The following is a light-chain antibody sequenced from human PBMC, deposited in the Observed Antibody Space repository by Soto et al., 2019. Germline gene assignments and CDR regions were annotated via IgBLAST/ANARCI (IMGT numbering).Light chain of an antibody. CDR1: QTISSW. CDR3: QHYNSYSAA. V-gene: IGKV1-5*03. Sequence: DIQMTQSPSTLSGSVGDRVTITCRASQTISSWLAWYQQKPGKAPKLLIYKASTLKSGVPSRFSGSGSGTEFTLTLSSLQPDYFATYYCQHYNSYSAAFGQGTKVELK. J-gene: IGKJ1*01. CDR2: KAS.